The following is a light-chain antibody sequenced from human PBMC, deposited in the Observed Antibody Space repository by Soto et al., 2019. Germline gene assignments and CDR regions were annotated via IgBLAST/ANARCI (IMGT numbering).Light chain of an antibody. V-gene: IGLV1-44*01. Sequence: QPVLTQPPSVSGTPGQRVTISCSGSSSNIGSNTVNWYQHLTGTAPKLLIHSDNQRPSGVPDRFSGSKSGTSASLAISGLQSEDQADYYCATWDDSLNAWVFGGGTQLTVL. CDR3: ATWDDSLNAWV. CDR2: SDN. J-gene: IGLJ3*02. CDR1: SSNIGSNT.